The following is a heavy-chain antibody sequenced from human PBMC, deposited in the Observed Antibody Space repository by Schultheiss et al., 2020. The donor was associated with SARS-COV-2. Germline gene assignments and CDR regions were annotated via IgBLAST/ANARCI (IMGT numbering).Heavy chain of an antibody. Sequence: SETLSLTCTVSGGSISSYYWSWIRQPPGKGLEWIGYIYYSGSTNYNPSLKSRVTISVDTSKNQFSLKLSSVTAADTAVYYCARDQAHGGFDYWGQGTLVTVSS. J-gene: IGHJ4*02. CDR2: IYYSGST. V-gene: IGHV4-59*01. CDR1: GGSISSYY. CDR3: ARDQAHGGFDY.